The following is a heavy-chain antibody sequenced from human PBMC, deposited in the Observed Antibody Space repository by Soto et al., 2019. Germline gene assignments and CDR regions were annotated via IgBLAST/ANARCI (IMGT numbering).Heavy chain of an antibody. D-gene: IGHD3-22*01. CDR2: ISSSSSYI. V-gene: IGHV3-21*01. Sequence: GKGLEWVSSISSSSSYIYYADSVKGRFTISRDNAKNSLYLQMNSLRAEDTAVYYCASSGHYYDSSGYSPFDYWGQGTLVTVSS. J-gene: IGHJ4*02. CDR3: ASSGHYYDSSGYSPFDY.